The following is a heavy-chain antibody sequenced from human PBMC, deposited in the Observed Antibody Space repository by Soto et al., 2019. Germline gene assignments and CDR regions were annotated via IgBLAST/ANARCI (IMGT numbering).Heavy chain of an antibody. Sequence: ESGGGVVQPGGSLRLSCAASGFTFSTYTLHWVRQAPGKGLEWVAVISFDESSKFYADSVKGRFTISRDNSKNTLYLQMNSLRAEDTAVYYCARDFSTTAPFDYWGHRTLVTVSS. J-gene: IGHJ4*01. V-gene: IGHV3-30-3*01. CDR3: ARDFSTTAPFDY. D-gene: IGHD4-17*01. CDR1: GFTFSTYT. CDR2: ISFDESSK.